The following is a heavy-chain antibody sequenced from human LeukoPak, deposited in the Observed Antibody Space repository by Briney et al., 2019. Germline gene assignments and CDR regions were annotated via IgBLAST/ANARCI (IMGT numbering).Heavy chain of an antibody. V-gene: IGHV3-21*01. CDR2: ISATSDYI. CDR1: GFTFSGYS. CDR3: ARGGIYSQGFDY. Sequence: GGSLRLSCAASGFTFSGYSMNWVRQAPGKGLEWVSSISATSDYIDYADSLKGRFAISRDNAKNSLYLQMNRLRAEDTAVYYCARGGIYSQGFDYCRQGSLVTVSS. J-gene: IGHJ4*02. D-gene: IGHD6-13*01.